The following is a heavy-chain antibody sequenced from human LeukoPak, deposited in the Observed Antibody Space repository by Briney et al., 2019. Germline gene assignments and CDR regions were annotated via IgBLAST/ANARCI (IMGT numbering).Heavy chain of an antibody. CDR1: GGSISSSY. J-gene: IGHJ3*02. Sequence: SETLSLTCTVSGGSISSSYWTWIRQPPGKGLEWIGYVYYSGSTNYNPSPKSRVTMSVDTSRNQFSLNLNSVTDADTAVYFCASYRRPPYAFDIWGQGTMVTVSS. CDR3: ASYRRPPYAFDI. V-gene: IGHV4-59*01. CDR2: VYYSGST. D-gene: IGHD3-16*02.